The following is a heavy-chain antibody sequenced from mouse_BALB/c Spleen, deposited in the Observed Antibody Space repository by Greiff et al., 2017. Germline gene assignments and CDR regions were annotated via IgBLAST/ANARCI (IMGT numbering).Heavy chain of an antibody. Sequence: EVQLQQSGPGLVKPSQSLSLTCTVTGYSITSDYAWNWIRQFPGNKLEWMGYISYSGSTSYNPSLKSRISITRDTSKNQFFLQLNSVTTEDTATYYCARLLRSIYAMDYWGQGTSVTVAS. CDR1: GYSITSDYA. V-gene: IGHV3-2*02. J-gene: IGHJ4*01. CDR3: ARLLRSIYAMDY. CDR2: ISYSGST. D-gene: IGHD1-1*01.